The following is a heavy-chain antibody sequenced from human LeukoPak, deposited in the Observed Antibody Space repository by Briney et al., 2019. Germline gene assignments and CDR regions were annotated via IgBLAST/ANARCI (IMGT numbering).Heavy chain of an antibody. J-gene: IGHJ3*02. CDR3: ARGLGLRFGHLRAFDI. V-gene: IGHV4-39*07. D-gene: IGHD3-10*01. CDR2: IYYSGST. Sequence: PSETLSLTCTVSGGSISSSSYYWGWIRQPPGKGLEWIGSIYYSGSTYYNPSLKSRVTISVDTSKNQFSLKLSSVTAADTAVYYCARGLGLRFGHLRAFDIWGQGTMVTVSS. CDR1: GGSISSSSYY.